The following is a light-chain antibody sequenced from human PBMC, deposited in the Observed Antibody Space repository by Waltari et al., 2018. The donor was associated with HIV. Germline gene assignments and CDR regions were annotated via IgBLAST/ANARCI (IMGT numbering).Light chain of an antibody. CDR2: SND. Sequence: QSVLTQPPSASGTPGQRVTISCSVGSPNIGRNNVYWYQHFPGTAPKLLIFSNDQRPSGVPDRFSGSKSGTSASLAIIGLRFEDEADYFCEAWDDSLSGPVFGGGTKLTVL. CDR3: EAWDDSLSGPV. J-gene: IGLJ3*02. V-gene: IGLV1-47*01. CDR1: SPNIGRNN.